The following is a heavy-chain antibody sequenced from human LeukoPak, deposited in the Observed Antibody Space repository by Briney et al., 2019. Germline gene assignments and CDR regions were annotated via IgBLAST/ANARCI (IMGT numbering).Heavy chain of an antibody. CDR2: IFSGAST. J-gene: IGHJ3*02. Sequence: GGSLRLSCVASGLTVSSNDMSWVRPAPGKGPEWISPIFSGASTYYADSVKGRFTISRDISKNTIYLQMNSLRVEDTAVYHCARVGYSSGLGGAFDIWGQGTMVTVSS. D-gene: IGHD6-19*01. CDR1: GLTVSSND. V-gene: IGHV3-66*01. CDR3: ARVGYSSGLGGAFDI.